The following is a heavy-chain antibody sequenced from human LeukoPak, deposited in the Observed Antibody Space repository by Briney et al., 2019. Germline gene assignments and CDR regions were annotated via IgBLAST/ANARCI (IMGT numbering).Heavy chain of an antibody. CDR3: ARGDGSGSGRWFDP. CDR1: GASISSGTYS. CDR2: IYHTGST. J-gene: IGHJ5*02. V-gene: IGHV4-30-2*01. Sequence: SETLSLTCTVSGASISSGTYSWRWIRQPPGEGLEWIGYIYHTGSTYYNPSLKGRVTISVDRSKNQFSLNLNFVTAADTALYYCARGDGSGSGRWFDPWGQGTLITVSS. D-gene: IGHD3-10*01.